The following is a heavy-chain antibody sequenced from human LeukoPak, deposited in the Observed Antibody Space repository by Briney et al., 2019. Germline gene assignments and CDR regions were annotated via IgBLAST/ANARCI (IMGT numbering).Heavy chain of an antibody. CDR1: GYTFTSYG. Sequence: ASVKVSCKASGYTFTSYGISWVRQAPGRGLEWMGWISAYNGNTNYAQKLQGRVTMTTDTSTSTAYMELRSLRSDDTAVYYCARPGSYDFWSGYYPFDYWGQGTLVTVSS. D-gene: IGHD3-3*01. J-gene: IGHJ4*02. V-gene: IGHV1-18*04. CDR3: ARPGSYDFWSGYYPFDY. CDR2: ISAYNGNT.